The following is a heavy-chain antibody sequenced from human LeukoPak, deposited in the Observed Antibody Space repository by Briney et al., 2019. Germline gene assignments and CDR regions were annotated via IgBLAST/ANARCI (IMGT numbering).Heavy chain of an antibody. J-gene: IGHJ4*02. CDR1: GFTFSDYY. CDR2: ISLDGTI. D-gene: IGHD4-11*01. V-gene: IGHV3-11*04. CDR3: ARESVMSYYFDY. Sequence: PGGSLRLSCAASGFTFSDYYMSWIRQAPGKGLEWVSYISLDGTIYYADSVKGRFTVSRDNAKNSLYLQMNSLRAEDTAVYYCARESVMSYYFDYWGQGTLVTVSS.